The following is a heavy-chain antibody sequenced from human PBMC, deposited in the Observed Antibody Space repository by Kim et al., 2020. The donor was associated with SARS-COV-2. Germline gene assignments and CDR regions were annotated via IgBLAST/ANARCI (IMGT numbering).Heavy chain of an antibody. CDR2: IWYDGSNK. J-gene: IGHJ2*01. D-gene: IGHD1-1*01. CDR1: GFTFSSYG. CDR3: ARDQVQLERRHWYFDL. Sequence: GGSLRLSCAASGFTFSSYGMHWVRQAPGKGLEWVAVIWYDGSNKYYADSVKGRFTISRDNSKNTLYLQMNSLRAEDTAVYYCARDQVQLERRHWYFDLWGRGTLVTVSS. V-gene: IGHV3-33*01.